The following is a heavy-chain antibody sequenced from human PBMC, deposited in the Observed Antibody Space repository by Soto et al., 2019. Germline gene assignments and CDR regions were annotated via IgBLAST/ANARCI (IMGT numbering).Heavy chain of an antibody. V-gene: IGHV4-38-2*02. J-gene: IGHJ6*02. CDR2: ISHTGTT. Sequence: SETLSLTCLVSGFPISSPYPWGWIRQPPGKGLEWIGSISHTGTTSYSPSLTSRVSISVDTSKNQVSLKLTSVTAADTAVYFCARVTMVIRDSDHFGVDVWGHGTTVTV. CDR1: GFPISSPYP. D-gene: IGHD4-17*01. CDR3: ARVTMVIRDSDHFGVDV.